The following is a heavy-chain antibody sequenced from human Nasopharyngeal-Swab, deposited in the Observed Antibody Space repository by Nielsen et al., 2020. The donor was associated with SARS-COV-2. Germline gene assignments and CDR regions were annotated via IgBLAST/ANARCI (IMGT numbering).Heavy chain of an antibody. CDR2: IYYSGST. V-gene: IGHV4-59*13. J-gene: IGHJ6*02. CDR3: ARDSVYYGDYQPYYGMDV. Sequence: SETLSLTCTVSGGSISSYYWSWIRQPPGKGLEWIGYIYYSGSTNYNPSLKSRVTISVDTSKNQFSLKLSSVTAADTAVYYCARDSVYYGDYQPYYGMDVWGQGTTVT. D-gene: IGHD4-17*01. CDR1: GGSISSYY.